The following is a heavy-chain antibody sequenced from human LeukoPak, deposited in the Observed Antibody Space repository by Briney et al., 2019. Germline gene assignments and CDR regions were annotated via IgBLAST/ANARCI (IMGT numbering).Heavy chain of an antibody. CDR3: ATGDCSSTSCYFLY. V-gene: IGHV3-23*01. CDR2: ISGGGGST. J-gene: IGHJ4*02. D-gene: IGHD2-2*01. Sequence: GGSLRLSCAASGFTFSSYAMSWVRQAPGKGLEWVSAISGGGGSTYYADSVKGRFTISRDNSKNTLYLRMNSLSAEDTAVYYCATGDCSSTSCYFLYWGQGTLVTVSS. CDR1: GFTFSSYA.